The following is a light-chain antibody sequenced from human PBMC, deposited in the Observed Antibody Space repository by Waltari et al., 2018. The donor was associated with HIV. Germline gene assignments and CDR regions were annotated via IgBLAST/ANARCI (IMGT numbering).Light chain of an antibody. Sequence: QSVLTQPPSASGTPGQRVTISCSGSSPNIGSNVVNWYQQIPGTAPKLLISNINRRPSGVPDRFSGSKSGTSASLAISGLQSEDEADDYCSTWDDRLHGYVFATGTKVTVL. CDR1: SPNIGSNV. CDR2: NIN. V-gene: IGLV1-44*01. J-gene: IGLJ1*01. CDR3: STWDDRLHGYV.